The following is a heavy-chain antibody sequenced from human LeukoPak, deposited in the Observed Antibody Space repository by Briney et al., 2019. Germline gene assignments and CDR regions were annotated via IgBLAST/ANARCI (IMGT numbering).Heavy chain of an antibody. CDR1: GGSISSSSYY. D-gene: IGHD6-13*01. CDR3: ARLPPGGSSWYGDAFDI. V-gene: IGHV4-39*07. CDR2: IYYSGST. Sequence: SETLSLTCTVSGGSISSSSYYWGWIRQPPGKGLEWIGSIYYSGSTNYNPSLKSRVTISVDTSKNQFSLKLSSVTAADTAVYYCARLPPGGSSWYGDAFDIWGQGTMVTVSS. J-gene: IGHJ3*02.